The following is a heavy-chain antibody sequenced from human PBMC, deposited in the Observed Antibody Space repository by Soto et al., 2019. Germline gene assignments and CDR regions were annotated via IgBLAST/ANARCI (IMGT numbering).Heavy chain of an antibody. J-gene: IGHJ4*02. Sequence: EVQKLESGGGLVQPGGSLRLSCAASGLTFSAYPMSWVRQAPGKGLEWVSSISGSGDRTYYADSVKSRFTISRDNSKNTLYLQMNSLRVEDTAVYFCPFGWGGGHEGYWGQGTLVTVSS. D-gene: IGHD5-12*01. CDR3: PFGWGGGHEGY. CDR1: GLTFSAYP. CDR2: ISGSGDRT. V-gene: IGHV3-23*01.